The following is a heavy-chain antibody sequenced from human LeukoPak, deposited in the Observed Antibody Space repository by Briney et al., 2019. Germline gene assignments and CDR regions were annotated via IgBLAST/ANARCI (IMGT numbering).Heavy chain of an antibody. CDR1: GFTFSSYA. Sequence: GGSLRLSCAASGFTFSSYAMSWVRQAPGKGLEWVSSISSSSSYIYYADSVKGRFTISRDNAKNSLYLQMNSLRAEDTAVYYCARSLVGYYDSSGYSDYWGQGTLVTVSS. CDR2: ISSSSSYI. V-gene: IGHV3-21*01. J-gene: IGHJ4*02. D-gene: IGHD3-22*01. CDR3: ARSLVGYYDSSGYSDY.